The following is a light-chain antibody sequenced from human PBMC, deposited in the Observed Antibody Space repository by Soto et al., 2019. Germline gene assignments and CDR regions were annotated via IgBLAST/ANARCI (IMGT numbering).Light chain of an antibody. J-gene: IGKJ2*01. CDR3: QQYHSYS. Sequence: DIQMTQSPSTLSASVGDRVTITCRASQSISSWLAWYQQKPGKAPKLLIYDASSLESGVPSRFSGSGSGTEFTLTIRSLQPDDFATYYCQQYHSYSFGQGTKLEIK. CDR1: QSISSW. CDR2: DAS. V-gene: IGKV1-5*01.